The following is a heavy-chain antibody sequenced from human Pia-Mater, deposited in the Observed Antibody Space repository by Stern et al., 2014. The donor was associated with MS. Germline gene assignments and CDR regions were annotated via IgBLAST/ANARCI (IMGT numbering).Heavy chain of an antibody. Sequence: QVQLQESGPGLVKPSETLSLTCTVSGGSISSSSYYWGWIRQPPGKGLEWIGSIYYSGSTYYNPSLKSRVTLSVDTSKNQFSLTLSSVTAADTAVYYCDGYASWVDYWGQGTLVTVSS. D-gene: IGHD5-18*01. J-gene: IGHJ4*02. CDR3: DGYASWVDY. CDR2: IYYSGST. CDR1: GGSISSSSYY. V-gene: IGHV4-39*01.